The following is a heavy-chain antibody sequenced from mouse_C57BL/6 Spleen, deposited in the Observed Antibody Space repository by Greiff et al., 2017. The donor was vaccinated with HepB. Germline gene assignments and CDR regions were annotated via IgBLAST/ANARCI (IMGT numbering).Heavy chain of an antibody. D-gene: IGHD1-2*01. CDR1: GYAFSSSW. Sequence: VQGVESGPELVKPGASVKISCKASGYAFSSSWMNWVKQRPGKGLEWIGRIYPGDGDTNYNGKFKGKATLTADKSSSTAYMQLSSLTSEDSAVYFCARSGVRQAMDYWGQGTSVTVSS. CDR2: IYPGDGDT. CDR3: ARSGVRQAMDY. V-gene: IGHV1-82*01. J-gene: IGHJ4*01.